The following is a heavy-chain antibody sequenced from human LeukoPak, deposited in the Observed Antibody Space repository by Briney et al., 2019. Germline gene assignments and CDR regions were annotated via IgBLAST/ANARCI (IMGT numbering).Heavy chain of an antibody. J-gene: IGHJ4*02. CDR2: ISGSGVST. CDR3: AKDWGMGDQLLRIDY. D-gene: IGHD2-2*01. V-gene: IGHV3-23*01. CDR1: GFTFSTYA. Sequence: GESLRLSCTASGFTFSTYAMNWVRQAPGKGLEWVSGISGSGVSTYYADSVKGRFTISRDNSNNTLYLQMSSLGAEDTAVYYCAKDWGMGDQLLRIDYWGQGTLVTVSS.